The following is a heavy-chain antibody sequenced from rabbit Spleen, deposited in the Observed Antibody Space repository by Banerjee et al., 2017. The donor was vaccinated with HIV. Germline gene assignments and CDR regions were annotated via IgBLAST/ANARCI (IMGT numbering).Heavy chain of an antibody. CDR3: VRDLGYDDDSEKGYFNL. V-gene: IGHV1S43*01. D-gene: IGHD2-1*01. CDR2: IYTASGIT. J-gene: IGHJ4*01. CDR1: GLDFSAYYN. Sequence: QEQLVESGGGLVQPEGSLTLTCKASGLDFSAYYNMCWVRQAPGKGLELIACIYTASGITWYASWVNGRFTISSHNAQTTLYLQLNSLTAADTATYFCVRDLGYDDDSEKGYFNLWGPGTLVTVS.